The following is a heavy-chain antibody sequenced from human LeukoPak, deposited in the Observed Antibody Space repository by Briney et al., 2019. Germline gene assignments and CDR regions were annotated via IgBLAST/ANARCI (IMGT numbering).Heavy chain of an antibody. D-gene: IGHD3-9*01. CDR1: GFSISSGSY. V-gene: IGHV4-38-2*02. Sequence: SSETLSLTCTVSGFSISSGSYWGWIRQPPGKGLEWIGTISHSGNTYYTPSLKSRVTISVDTSKNHFSLRLSSVTAADTAVYYCARSFLTNYYIDYWGQGTLVTVSS. CDR3: ARSFLTNYYIDY. CDR2: ISHSGNT. J-gene: IGHJ4*02.